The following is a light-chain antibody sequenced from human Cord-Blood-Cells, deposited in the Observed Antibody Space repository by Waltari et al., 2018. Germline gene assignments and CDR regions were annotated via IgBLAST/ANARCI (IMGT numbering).Light chain of an antibody. CDR3: QQYYSTPRT. CDR1: QSVLYSPNNKNY. CDR2: WAS. V-gene: IGKV4-1*01. J-gene: IGKJ1*01. Sequence: DIVMTQSPDSLAVSLGERATINCKCSQSVLYSPNNKNYLAWYQQKPGQPPKLLIYWASTRESGVPDRFSGSGSGTDFTLTISSLQAEDVAVYYCQQYYSTPRTFGQGTKVEIK.